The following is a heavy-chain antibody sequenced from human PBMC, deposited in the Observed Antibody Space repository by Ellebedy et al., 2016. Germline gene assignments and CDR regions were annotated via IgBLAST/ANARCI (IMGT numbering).Heavy chain of an antibody. J-gene: IGHJ6*02. CDR2: ISWNSGSI. CDR3: AKEPDV. Sequence: SLKISXAASGFTFDDYAMHWVRQAPGKGLEWVSGISWNSGSIGYADSVKGRFTISRDNAKNSLYLQMNSLRAEDTALYYCAKEPDVWGQGTTVTVSS. CDR1: GFTFDDYA. V-gene: IGHV3-9*01.